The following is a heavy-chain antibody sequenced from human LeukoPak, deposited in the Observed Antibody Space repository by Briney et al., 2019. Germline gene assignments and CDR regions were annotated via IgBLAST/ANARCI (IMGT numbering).Heavy chain of an antibody. D-gene: IGHD3-22*01. V-gene: IGHV3-21*01. CDR1: GFSFSSYS. J-gene: IGHJ3*02. CDR2: ISSSSSFI. Sequence: GGSLRLSCAASGFSFSSYSINWVRQAPGKGLEWVSSISSSSSFIYYADSVRGRFTISRDNAKNSLYLQMNSLRAEDTAVYYCARDSAYDSSGDAFDIWGQGTMVTVSS. CDR3: ARDSAYDSSGDAFDI.